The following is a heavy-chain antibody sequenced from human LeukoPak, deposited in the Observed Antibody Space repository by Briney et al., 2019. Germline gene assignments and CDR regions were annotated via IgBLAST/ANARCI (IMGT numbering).Heavy chain of an antibody. CDR2: INPSGGST. J-gene: IGHJ4*02. CDR3: ARGESRDIVATRGSGFFDY. Sequence: GASVKVSCKASGYTFTSYYMHWVRQAPGQGLEWMGIINPSGGSTSYAQKFQGRVTMTRDMSTSTVYMELSSLRSDDTAVYYCARGESRDIVATRGSGFFDYWGQGTLVTVSS. D-gene: IGHD5-12*01. V-gene: IGHV1-46*01. CDR1: GYTFTSYY.